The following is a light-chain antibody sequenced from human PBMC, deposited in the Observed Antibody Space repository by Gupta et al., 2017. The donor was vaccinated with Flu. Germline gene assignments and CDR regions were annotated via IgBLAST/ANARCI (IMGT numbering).Light chain of an antibody. J-gene: IGKJ4*01. Sequence: AIQMAQSPSSLSASVGDGVTVTCRASQDIRITLGWYQQKPGKAPKLLIYNASTLKTGVPSRFSGSGSGTDFTLTISSLQAEDFATYYCPHEHNCPITFGRGTKVDIK. V-gene: IGKV1-6*01. CDR1: QDIRIT. CDR3: PHEHNCPIT. CDR2: NAS.